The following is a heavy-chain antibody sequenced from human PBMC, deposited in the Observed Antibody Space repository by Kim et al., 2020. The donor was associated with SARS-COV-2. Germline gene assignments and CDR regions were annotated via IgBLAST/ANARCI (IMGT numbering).Heavy chain of an antibody. V-gene: IGHV5-51*01. J-gene: IGHJ4*02. CDR2: T. CDR3: ARPNSGYERDY. D-gene: IGHD5-12*01. Sequence: TRYSPSFQGQITISADKSISTAYLQWSSLKASDTAMYYCARPNSGYERDYWGQGTLVTVSS.